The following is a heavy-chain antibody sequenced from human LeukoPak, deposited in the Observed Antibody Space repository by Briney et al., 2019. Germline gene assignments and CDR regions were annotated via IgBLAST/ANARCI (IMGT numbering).Heavy chain of an antibody. D-gene: IGHD3-10*01. J-gene: IGHJ6*02. CDR3: ARHSVKYYYGMDV. V-gene: IGHV4-59*08. CDR2: IYYSGST. Sequence: SGTLSLTCTVSGGSISSYYWSWIRQPPGKGLEWIGYIYYSGSTNYNPSLKSRVTISVDTSKNQFSLKLSSVTAADTAVYYCARHSVKYYYGMDVWGQGTTVTVSS. CDR1: GGSISSYY.